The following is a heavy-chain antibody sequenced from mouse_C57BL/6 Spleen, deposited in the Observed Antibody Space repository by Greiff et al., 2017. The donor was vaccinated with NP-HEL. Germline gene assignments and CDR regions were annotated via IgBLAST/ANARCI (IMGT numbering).Heavy chain of an antibody. Sequence: QVQLQQPGAELVMPGASVKLSCKASGYTFTSYWMHWVKQRPGQGLEWIGEIDPSDSYTNYNQKFKGKSTLTVDKSSSTAYMQLSSLTSEDSAVYYWARGDYSNQYYYAMDYWGQGTSVTVSS. V-gene: IGHV1-69*01. CDR1: GYTFTSYW. CDR3: ARGDYSNQYYYAMDY. J-gene: IGHJ4*01. D-gene: IGHD2-5*01. CDR2: IDPSDSYT.